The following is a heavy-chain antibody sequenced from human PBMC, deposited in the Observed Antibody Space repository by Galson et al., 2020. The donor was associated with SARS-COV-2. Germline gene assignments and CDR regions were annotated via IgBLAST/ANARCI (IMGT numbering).Heavy chain of an antibody. J-gene: IGHJ4*02. CDR1: GLPRSTW. CDR2: TKDDASDP. Sequence: LSLTCAASGLPRSTWMHWVCQAPGKGLVRVPRTKDDASDPIYAASVKGRFTISRDNAKSTLYLQLDSLRGDDTAVYYCATGYIAAYEFWGQGALVTVSS. D-gene: IGHD5-18*01. CDR3: ATGYIAAYEF. V-gene: IGHV3-74*01.